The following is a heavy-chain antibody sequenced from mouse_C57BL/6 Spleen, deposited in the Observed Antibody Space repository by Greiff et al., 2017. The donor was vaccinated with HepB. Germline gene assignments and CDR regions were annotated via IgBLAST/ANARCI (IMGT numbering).Heavy chain of an antibody. CDR1: GYTLTSYG. CDR3: ARDYYGSPLDY. D-gene: IGHD1-1*01. J-gene: IGHJ2*01. V-gene: IGHV1-58*01. Sequence: EVQLLQSGAELVGPGPTVKMSCKTSGYTLTSYGINWVKQRPGQGLEWIGDIYIGNGYTEYNEKFKGKATLTSDTSSSTAYMQLSSLTSEDSAIYFCARDYYGSPLDYWGHGTTLTVSS. CDR2: IYIGNGYT.